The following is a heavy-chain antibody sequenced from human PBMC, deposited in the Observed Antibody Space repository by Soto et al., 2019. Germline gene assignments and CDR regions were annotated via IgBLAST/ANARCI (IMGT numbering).Heavy chain of an antibody. CDR2: IDPSDSYT. J-gene: IGHJ6*02. V-gene: IGHV5-10-1*01. Sequence: GESLKISCQGSGYSFTSYWISWVRQMPGKGLEWMGRIDPSDSYTNYSPSFQGHVTISADKSISTAYLQWSSLKASDTAMYYCARRGSWNDEPYYYYYGMDVWGQGTTVTVSS. CDR3: ARRGSWNDEPYYYYYGMDV. CDR1: GYSFTSYW. D-gene: IGHD1-1*01.